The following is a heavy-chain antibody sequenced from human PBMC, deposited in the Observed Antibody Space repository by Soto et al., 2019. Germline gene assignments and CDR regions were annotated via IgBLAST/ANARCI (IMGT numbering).Heavy chain of an antibody. V-gene: IGHV3-30-3*01. CDR1: GFTFSSYA. Sequence: GSLRLSCAASGFTFSSYAMHWVRQAPGKGLEWVAVISYDGSNKYYADSVKGRFTISRDNSKNTLYLQMNSLRAEDTAVYYCARDGGLLWLGEPPQNWFDPSGQGTLVTVSS. D-gene: IGHD3-10*01. CDR3: ARDGGLLWLGEPPQNWFDP. J-gene: IGHJ5*02. CDR2: ISYDGSNK.